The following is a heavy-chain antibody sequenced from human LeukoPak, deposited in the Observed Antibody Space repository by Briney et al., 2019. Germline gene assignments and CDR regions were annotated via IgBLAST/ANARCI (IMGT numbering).Heavy chain of an antibody. CDR2: ISYDGSNK. D-gene: IGHD3-10*01. CDR3: AKDRYYGSGSYSYGMDV. Sequence: QTGGSLRLSCAASGFTFSSYGMHWVRQAPGKGLEWVAVISYDGSNKYYADSVKGRFTISRDNSKNTLYLQMNSLRAEDTAVYYCAKDRYYGSGSYSYGMDVWGKGTTVTVSS. J-gene: IGHJ6*04. V-gene: IGHV3-30*18. CDR1: GFTFSSYG.